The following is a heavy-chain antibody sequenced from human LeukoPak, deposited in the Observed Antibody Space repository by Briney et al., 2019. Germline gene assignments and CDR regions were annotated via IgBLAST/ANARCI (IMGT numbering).Heavy chain of an antibody. V-gene: IGHV4-38-2*02. CDR3: AGQFDSSGSYFY. CDR2: IYHTGST. CDR1: GSGYSISGGFY. Sequence: SETLSLTCTVSGSGYSISGGFYWGWIRQPPGKGLEWIGSIYHTGSTYYNPSLKSRATISVDTSKNQFSLKLKFVTAAGTAVYYCAGQFDSSGSYFYWGQGTLVTVSS. J-gene: IGHJ4*02. D-gene: IGHD3-22*01.